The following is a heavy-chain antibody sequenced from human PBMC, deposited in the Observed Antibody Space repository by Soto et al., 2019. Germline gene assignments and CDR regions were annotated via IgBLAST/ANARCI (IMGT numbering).Heavy chain of an antibody. Sequence: SETLSLTCTVSGGSISSSSYYWGWIRQPPGKGLEWIGSIYYSGSTYYNPSLKSRFTISVDTSKNQFSLRLSSVTAAEKAVDYCARQWGDWLAMVYWGQGTLVTVSS. CDR1: GGSISSSSYY. CDR2: IYYSGST. J-gene: IGHJ4*02. V-gene: IGHV4-39*01. CDR3: ARQWGDWLAMVY. D-gene: IGHD5-18*01.